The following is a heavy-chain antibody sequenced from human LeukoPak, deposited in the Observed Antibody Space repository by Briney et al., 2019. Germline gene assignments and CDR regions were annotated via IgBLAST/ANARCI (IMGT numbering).Heavy chain of an antibody. D-gene: IGHD3-9*01. J-gene: IGHJ4*02. Sequence: SQTLSLTCTVSGGSISSASYYWSWIRQPAGKGLEWIGRIYTSGSTNYNPSLKSRVTISVDTSKNQFSLKLSSVTAADTAVYYCARDSPEYYDILTGYYNKPYYFDYWGQGTLVTVSS. CDR3: ARDSPEYYDILTGYYNKPYYFDY. V-gene: IGHV4-61*02. CDR2: IYTSGST. CDR1: GGSISSASYY.